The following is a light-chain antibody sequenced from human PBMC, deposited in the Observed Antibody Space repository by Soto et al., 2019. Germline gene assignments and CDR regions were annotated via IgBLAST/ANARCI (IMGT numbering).Light chain of an antibody. V-gene: IGLV2-23*01. CDR2: EGS. J-gene: IGLJ1*01. CDR1: SSDVGSYNL. Sequence: QSVLTQPASVSGSPGQSITISCTGTSSDVGSYNLVSWYQQHPGKAPKLMIYEGSKRPSGVSNRFSGSKSGNTASLTISGLQAEDEADYYRCSYAGSFYVFGTGTKLTVL. CDR3: CSYAGSFYV.